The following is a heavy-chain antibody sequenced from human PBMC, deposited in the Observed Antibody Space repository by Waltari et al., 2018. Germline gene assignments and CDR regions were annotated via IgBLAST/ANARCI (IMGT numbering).Heavy chain of an antibody. CDR2: INHSGST. J-gene: IGHJ6*02. Sequence: QVQLQQWGAGLLKPSETLSLTCAVYGGSFSGYYWSWIRPPPGKGLEWIGEINHSGSTNYNPSLKSRVTISVDTSKNQFSLKLSSVTAADTAVYYCARGWSGYFPLYYGMDVWGQGTTVTVSS. D-gene: IGHD3-3*01. CDR1: GGSFSGYY. CDR3: ARGWSGYFPLYYGMDV. V-gene: IGHV4-34*01.